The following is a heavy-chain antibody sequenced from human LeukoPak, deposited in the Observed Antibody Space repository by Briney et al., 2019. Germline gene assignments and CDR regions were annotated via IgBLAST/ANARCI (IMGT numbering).Heavy chain of an antibody. J-gene: IGHJ4*02. D-gene: IGHD3-22*01. CDR3: AKGPGGAYYYDSSGTY. Sequence: GGSLRLSCAASGFTFSSYAMSWVRQAPGKGLEWVSAISGSGGSTYYADSVKGRFTISRDNSKNTLYLQMNSLRAEDTAVYYCAKGPGGAYYYDSSGTYWGQGTLVTVSS. CDR2: ISGSGGST. V-gene: IGHV3-23*01. CDR1: GFTFSSYA.